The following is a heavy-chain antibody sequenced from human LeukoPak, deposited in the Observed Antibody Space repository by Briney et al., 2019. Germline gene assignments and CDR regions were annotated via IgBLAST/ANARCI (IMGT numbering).Heavy chain of an antibody. CDR3: AKDLNALLPPYSTSWYSGFDY. CDR2: INWNSGRI. Sequence: PGRSLRLSCAASGFTFDDYVMHWVRQAPGQGLEWVSGINWNSGRIVYADSVKGRFTISRDNAKTSLYLQMNSLRAEDTALYYCAKDLNALLPPYSTSWYSGFDYWGQGTLVTVSS. D-gene: IGHD6-13*01. CDR1: GFTFDDYV. V-gene: IGHV3-9*01. J-gene: IGHJ4*02.